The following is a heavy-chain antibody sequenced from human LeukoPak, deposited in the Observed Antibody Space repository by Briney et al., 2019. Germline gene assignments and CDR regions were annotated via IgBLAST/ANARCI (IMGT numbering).Heavy chain of an antibody. CDR2: IHYSGST. V-gene: IGHV4-59*01. CDR1: VGSINTYY. Sequence: SETLSLTCIFSVGSINTYYWSWIRQPPGQGLEWIGYIHYSGSTNYNPSLKSRVTLSLDTSENQFSLKLTSVTAADTAVYYCAREGPGSSGWFDPWGQGTLVTVSS. D-gene: IGHD3-10*01. J-gene: IGHJ5*02. CDR3: AREGPGSSGWFDP.